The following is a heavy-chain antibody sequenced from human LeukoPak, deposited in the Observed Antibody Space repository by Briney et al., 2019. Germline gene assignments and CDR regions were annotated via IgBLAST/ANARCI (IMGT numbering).Heavy chain of an antibody. J-gene: IGHJ4*02. Sequence: PGGSLRLSCAASGFSFSSYWMTWVRQAPGKGLEWVANIRQDGGEKYYVDSVKGRFTISRDNAKNSLYLQMNSLRAEDTAVYYCAARPGISPYYFDYWGQGALVTVSS. V-gene: IGHV3-7*01. CDR2: IRQDGGEK. D-gene: IGHD1-26*01. CDR3: AARPGISPYYFDY. CDR1: GFSFSSYW.